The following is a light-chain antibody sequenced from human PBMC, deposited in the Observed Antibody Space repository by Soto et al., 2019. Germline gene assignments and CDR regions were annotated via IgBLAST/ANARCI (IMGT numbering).Light chain of an antibody. CDR3: QVWDSSSDHYV. CDR1: KIGSKR. Sequence: SYELTQPPSVSAAPGQTARITCGGNKIGSKRVQWYQQKPGQAPVLVLYDDSDRPSRIPERFSGTNSGNTATLTVSGVEAGDEADYYCQVWDSSSDHYVFGSGTKVTVL. J-gene: IGLJ1*01. CDR2: DDS. V-gene: IGLV3-21*02.